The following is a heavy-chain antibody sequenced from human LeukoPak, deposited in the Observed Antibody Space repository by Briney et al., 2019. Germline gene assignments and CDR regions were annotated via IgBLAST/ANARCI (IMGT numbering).Heavy chain of an antibody. CDR1: GYTFTSYG. Sequence: ASVKVSCKASGYTFTSYGISWVRQAPGQGLEWMGWISAYNGNTNYAQKFQGRVTMTTDTSTSTAYMELRSLRSDDTAVYYCARDNGGSSWFYYYYGMDVWGQGTTVTVSS. D-gene: IGHD6-13*01. J-gene: IGHJ6*02. V-gene: IGHV1-18*01. CDR2: ISAYNGNT. CDR3: ARDNGGSSWFYYYYGMDV.